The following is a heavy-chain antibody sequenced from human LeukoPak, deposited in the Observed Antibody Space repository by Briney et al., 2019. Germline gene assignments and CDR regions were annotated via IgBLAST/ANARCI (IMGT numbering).Heavy chain of an antibody. D-gene: IGHD6-13*01. Sequence: GGSLRLSCAASGFTFSSSAISWVRQAPGKGLEWVSMITRSGGSTSYADSVKGRFTISRDDSKNTAYLQMNSLKTEDTAVYYCTRTGYSSSWPFDYWGQGTLVTVSS. CDR2: ITRSGGST. CDR3: TRTGYSSSWPFDY. CDR1: GFTFSSSA. V-gene: IGHV3-23*01. J-gene: IGHJ4*02.